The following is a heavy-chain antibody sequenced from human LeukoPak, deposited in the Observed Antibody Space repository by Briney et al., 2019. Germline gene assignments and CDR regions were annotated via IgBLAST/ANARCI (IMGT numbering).Heavy chain of an antibody. CDR3: ARGLAAAGTYFQH. CDR1: GYSFTNYA. D-gene: IGHD6-13*01. V-gene: IGHV7-4-1*02. CDR2: INTNTGNP. Sequence: ASVKVSCKASGYSFTNYAMNWVRQAPGQGLEWMGWINTNTGNPTYAQGFTGRFVFSLDTSVSTAYLQISSLKAEDTAVYYCARGLAAAGTYFQHWGQGTLVTVSS. J-gene: IGHJ1*01.